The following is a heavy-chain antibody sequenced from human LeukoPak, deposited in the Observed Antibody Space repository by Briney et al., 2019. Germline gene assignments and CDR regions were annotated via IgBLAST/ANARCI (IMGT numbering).Heavy chain of an antibody. CDR3: ARDSSGYGNVDS. Sequence: SETLSLTCAVYGGSFSGYYWSWIRQPPGKGLEWIGEINHSGGTNYNPSLKSRVTISVDTSENQFSLKLSSVTAADTAVYYCARDSSGYGNVDSWGQGTLVTVSS. CDR2: INHSGGT. CDR1: GGSFSGYY. V-gene: IGHV4-34*09. J-gene: IGHJ4*02. D-gene: IGHD3-22*01.